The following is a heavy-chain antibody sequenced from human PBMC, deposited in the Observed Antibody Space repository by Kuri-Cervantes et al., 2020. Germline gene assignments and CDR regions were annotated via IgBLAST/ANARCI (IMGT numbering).Heavy chain of an antibody. J-gene: IGHJ4*02. CDR1: GYTFTGYY. CDR2: INPNSGDT. V-gene: IGHV1-2*02. Sequence: ASVKVSCKASGYTFTGYYIHWVRQAPGQGLEWMGWINPNSGDTNYAQKFQGRVTMTRDTSISTAYMELSSLKSADTAMYYCARIEGSASSRSDWGQGTLVTVSS. CDR3: ARIEGSASSRSD. D-gene: IGHD6-13*01.